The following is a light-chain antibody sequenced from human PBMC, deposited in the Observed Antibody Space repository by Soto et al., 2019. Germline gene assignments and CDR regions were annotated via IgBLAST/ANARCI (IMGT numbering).Light chain of an antibody. CDR1: QSLVHSDGNTY. V-gene: IGKV2-30*02. CDR2: KVS. J-gene: IGKJ2*01. CDR3: MQGTHWPPNT. Sequence: DVVMTQSPLSLPVTLGQPASISCRSSQSLVHSDGNTYLNWFQQRPGQSPRRLIYKVSTRDSGVPDRFSGSGSGTDFTLKISRVEAEDVAVYYCMQGTHWPPNTFGQGTKLEIK.